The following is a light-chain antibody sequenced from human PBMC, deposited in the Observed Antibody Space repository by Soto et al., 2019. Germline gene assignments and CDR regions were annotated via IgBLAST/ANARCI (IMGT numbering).Light chain of an antibody. CDR1: QDISNY. CDR2: DAS. CDR3: QQYDSLPLS. J-gene: IGKJ3*01. V-gene: IGKV1-33*01. Sequence: DIQMPQSTSSLSASVGDRVTITCQASQDISNYLNWYQQTPGKAPKLLIYDASNLEPGVPSRFSGSGSGTYFTFTISGLRPEDIATYYCQQYDSLPLSFGPGTKVDIK.